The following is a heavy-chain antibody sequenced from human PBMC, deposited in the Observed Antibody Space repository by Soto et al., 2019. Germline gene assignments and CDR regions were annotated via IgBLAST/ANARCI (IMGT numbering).Heavy chain of an antibody. Sequence: SETLSLTCTVSGGSISSYYWSWIRQPPGKGLEWIGYIYYSGNTDYNPSLKSRVTISVVTSKNQFSLKLSSVTAADTAVYYCARGESTIPFDYWGQGTLVTVSS. D-gene: IGHD5-12*01. CDR3: ARGESTIPFDY. CDR1: GGSISSYY. V-gene: IGHV4-59*01. CDR2: IYYSGNT. J-gene: IGHJ4*02.